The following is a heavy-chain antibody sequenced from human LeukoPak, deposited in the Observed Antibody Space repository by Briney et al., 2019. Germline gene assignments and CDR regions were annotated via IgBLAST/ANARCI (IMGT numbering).Heavy chain of an antibody. V-gene: IGHV4-59*08. Sequence: SETLSLTCTVSGGSISSYYWSWIRQPPGKGLEWIGYIYYSERPNYNPSLKSRVTISVDTSKNQFSLKLSSVTAADTAVYYCARAKIAAAGTYYGMDVWGQGTTVTVSS. D-gene: IGHD6-13*01. CDR2: IYYSERP. CDR3: ARAKIAAAGTYYGMDV. CDR1: GGSISSYY. J-gene: IGHJ6*02.